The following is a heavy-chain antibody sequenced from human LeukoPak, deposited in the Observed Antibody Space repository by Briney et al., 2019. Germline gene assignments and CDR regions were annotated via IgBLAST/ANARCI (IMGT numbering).Heavy chain of an antibody. CDR3: AKDRGSSSWYCLDY. CDR2: ISCSGGST. J-gene: IGHJ4*02. D-gene: IGHD6-13*01. Sequence: GGLLRLSCVAAGFTFSSNSISWVRQAPPKELQWVSGISCSGGSTYYADSVKGRFTISRDNSKNTLYLQMNSLTAEDTAVYYCAKDRGSSSWYCLDYWGQGTLVTVSS. V-gene: IGHV3-23*01. CDR1: GFTFSSNS.